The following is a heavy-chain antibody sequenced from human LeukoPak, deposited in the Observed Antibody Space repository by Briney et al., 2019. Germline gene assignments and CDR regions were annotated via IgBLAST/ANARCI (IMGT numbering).Heavy chain of an antibody. J-gene: IGHJ3*02. D-gene: IGHD3-10*01. CDR1: GFTFSK. CDR3: TRLTGADVFDI. Sequence: GGSLRLSCAASGFTFSKMNWVRQASGKGLEWVGRIRSKANNYATAYAASVEGRFTISRDDSKSTAYLQMNSLKTEDTAVYYCTRLTGADVFDIWGQGTMVTVSS. CDR2: IRSKANNYAT. V-gene: IGHV3-73*01.